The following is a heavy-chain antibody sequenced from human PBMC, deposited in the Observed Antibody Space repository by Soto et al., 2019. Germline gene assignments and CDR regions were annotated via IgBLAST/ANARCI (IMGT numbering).Heavy chain of an antibody. V-gene: IGHV4-61*01. J-gene: IGHJ6*02. Sequence: SETLSLTCSVSGVSVSTYIYYWTWIRQPPGKGLEWIGNVYYSGSTNHNPSLKSRVTLSVDTSKNQFSLKLTSVTAADTAVYFCARKIDKYYFYGLDVWGQGTTVTVSS. CDR1: GVSVSTYIYY. CDR2: VYYSGST. CDR3: ARKIDKYYFYGLDV.